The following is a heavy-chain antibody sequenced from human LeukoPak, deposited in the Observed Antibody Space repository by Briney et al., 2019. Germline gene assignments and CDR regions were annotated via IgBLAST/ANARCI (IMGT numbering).Heavy chain of an antibody. CDR2: INPSGST. Sequence: SQTLSLTCAVYGGSFSGYYWSWIRQRPGKGLEWIGEINPSGSTNYNPSLKSRVTISVDPSRNHFSLKLSSVTAADTAVYYCATRQGGWGQGTMVTVSS. CDR1: GGSFSGYY. J-gene: IGHJ3*01. CDR3: ATRQGG. V-gene: IGHV4-34*01.